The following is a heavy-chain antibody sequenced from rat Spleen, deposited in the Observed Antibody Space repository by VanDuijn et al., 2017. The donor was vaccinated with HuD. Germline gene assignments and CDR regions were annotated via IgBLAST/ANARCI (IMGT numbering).Heavy chain of an antibody. CDR1: GLSLTSNS. J-gene: IGHJ4*01. V-gene: IGHV2-47*01. Sequence: QVQLKESGPGLVQPSQTLSLTCTVSGLSLTSNSVSWIRQPPGKGLEWMGVIWSNGGTDYNSAIKSRLSISRDTSKSQLFLKMNSLQTEDTAIYYCTRAPGKGYVMDAWGQGTAVTVSS. CDR2: IWSNGGT. D-gene: IGHD5-1*01. CDR3: TRAPGKGYVMDA.